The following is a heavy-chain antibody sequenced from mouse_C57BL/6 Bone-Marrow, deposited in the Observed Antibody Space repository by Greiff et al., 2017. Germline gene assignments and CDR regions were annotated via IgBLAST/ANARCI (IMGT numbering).Heavy chain of an antibody. V-gene: IGHV1-74*01. CDR2: IHPSDSDT. CDR3: ARLYLLRPLLWYFDV. D-gene: IGHD2-1*01. Sequence: QVQLQQPGAELVKPGASVKVSCKASGYTFTSYWMHWVKQRPGQGLEWIGRIHPSDSDTNYNQKFKGKATLTVDKSSSTAYMQLSSLTTEDSAIYYCARLYLLRPLLWYFDVWGTGTTVTVSS. J-gene: IGHJ1*03. CDR1: GYTFTSYW.